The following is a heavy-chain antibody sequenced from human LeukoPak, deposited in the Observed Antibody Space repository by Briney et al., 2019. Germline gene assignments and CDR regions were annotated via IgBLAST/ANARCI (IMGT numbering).Heavy chain of an antibody. CDR2: MNPKSGDP. CDR3: ATGLTPNTFDV. CDR1: GYSPSDYN. J-gene: IGHJ3*01. V-gene: IGHV1-8*02. Sequence: ASVKVSCKASGYSPSDYNINWVRQATGQGLEWMGSMNPKSGDPVNAQKFQGRVTMTRDTSTNTVDMELSSLRSEDTAVYYCATGLTPNTFDVWGQGTMVTVSS. D-gene: IGHD2-21*02.